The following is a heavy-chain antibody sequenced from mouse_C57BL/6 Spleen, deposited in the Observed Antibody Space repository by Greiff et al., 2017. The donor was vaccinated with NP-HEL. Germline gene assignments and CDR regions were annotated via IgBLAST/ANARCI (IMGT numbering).Heavy chain of an antibody. D-gene: IGHD2-1*01. Sequence: EVKLVESGGDLVKPGGSLKLSCAASGFTFSSYGMSWVRQTPDKRLEWVATISSGGSYTYYPDSVKGRFTISRDNAKNTLYLQMSSLKSEDTAMYYCARRGSTMVTTAWFAYWGQGTLVTVSA. CDR2: ISSGGSYT. J-gene: IGHJ3*01. CDR1: GFTFSSYG. V-gene: IGHV5-6*02. CDR3: ARRGSTMVTTAWFAY.